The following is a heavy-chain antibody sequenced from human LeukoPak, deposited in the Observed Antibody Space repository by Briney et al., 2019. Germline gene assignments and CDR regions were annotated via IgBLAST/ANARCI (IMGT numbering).Heavy chain of an antibody. CDR1: AESFSDYY. D-gene: IGHD1-1*01. J-gene: IGHJ4*02. Sequence: SETLSLTCAVYAESFSDYYWSWIRQPPGKGLEWIGEINHSGSTNYNPSLKTRVTISIDTSNNQFSLKLSSVTAADTAVYYCARGRGVKYNSDRIYSFDYWGQGTLVTVS. V-gene: IGHV4-34*01. CDR3: ARGRGVKYNSDRIYSFDY. CDR2: INHSGST.